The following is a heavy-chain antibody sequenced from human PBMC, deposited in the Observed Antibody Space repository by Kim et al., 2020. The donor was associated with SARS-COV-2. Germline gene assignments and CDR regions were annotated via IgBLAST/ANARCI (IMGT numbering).Heavy chain of an antibody. CDR2: ISVYNGNT. Sequence: ASVKVSCKASGYTFTSYGISWVRQAPGQGLEWMGWISVYNGNTNYAQKVQDRVTMTTDTFTSTAYMELRSLRSDDTAVYYCARDCGECSGGSPNWFDPWGQGTLVTVSS. J-gene: IGHJ5*02. V-gene: IGHV1-18*01. D-gene: IGHD2-15*01. CDR3: ARDCGECSGGSPNWFDP. CDR1: GYTFTSYG.